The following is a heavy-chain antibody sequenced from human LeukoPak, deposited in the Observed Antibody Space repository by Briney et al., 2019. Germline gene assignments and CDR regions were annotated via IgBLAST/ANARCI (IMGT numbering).Heavy chain of an antibody. D-gene: IGHD6-19*01. CDR1: GFSFSSYA. CDR2: ISGSGDNT. J-gene: IGHJ4*02. CDR3: AKRSGYTTGWFFDF. Sequence: GGSLKLSCAASGFSFSSYAMSWARQAPGKGLEWGSSISGSGDNTYYAESVKGRFTISRDNSKNTLFLQMNSLRAEDTPVFYCAKRSGYTTGWFFDFWGQGTLVTVSS. V-gene: IGHV3-23*01.